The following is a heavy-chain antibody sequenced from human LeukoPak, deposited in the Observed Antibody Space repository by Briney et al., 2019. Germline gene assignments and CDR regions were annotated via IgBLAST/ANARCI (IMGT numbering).Heavy chain of an antibody. D-gene: IGHD3-3*01. CDR2: IYHTGAT. J-gene: IGHJ4*02. CDR3: ARAEYYDFWSGYGY. Sequence: SETLSLTCTASGHSIINSYYWGWIRQPPEKGLEWIGSIYHTGATYYNPSLKSRVTISVDTSKNQFSLKLNSVTAADTAVYYCARAEYYDFWSGYGYWGQGTLVTVSS. CDR1: GHSIINSYY. V-gene: IGHV4-38-2*02.